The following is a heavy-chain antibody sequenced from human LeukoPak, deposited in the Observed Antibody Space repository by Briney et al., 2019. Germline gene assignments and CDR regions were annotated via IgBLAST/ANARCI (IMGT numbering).Heavy chain of an antibody. CDR2: ISGSGGST. CDR3: AKLHGSVLRFLAYFDY. D-gene: IGHD3-3*01. Sequence: PGGSLRLSCAAPGFTFSSYAMSWVRQAPGKGLEWVSAISGSGGSTYYADSVKGRFTISRDNSKNTLYLQMNSLRAEDTAVYYCAKLHGSVLRFLAYFDYWGQGTLVTVSS. J-gene: IGHJ4*02. CDR1: GFTFSSYA. V-gene: IGHV3-23*01.